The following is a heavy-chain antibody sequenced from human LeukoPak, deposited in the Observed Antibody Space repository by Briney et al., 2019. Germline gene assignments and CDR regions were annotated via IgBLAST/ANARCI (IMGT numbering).Heavy chain of an antibody. V-gene: IGHV3-66*01. CDR2: IYRGGAT. D-gene: IGHD1-26*01. J-gene: IGHJ4*02. Sequence: PGGSLRLSCAASGFTVSSNYMSWVRQAPGKGLEWVSVIYRGGATYYADSVKDRFTISRDISKNTLFLQMNSPRAEDTAVYYCARAGIVGAAAYGYWGQGTLVTVSS. CDR3: ARAGIVGAAAYGY. CDR1: GFTVSSNY.